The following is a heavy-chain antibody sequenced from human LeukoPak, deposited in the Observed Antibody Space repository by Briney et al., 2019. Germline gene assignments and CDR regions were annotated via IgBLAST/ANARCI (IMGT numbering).Heavy chain of an antibody. CDR3: ARGRTGPYDY. CDR2: IYYSGST. CDR1: GGSISSSSYY. D-gene: IGHD1-14*01. J-gene: IGHJ4*02. V-gene: IGHV4-39*07. Sequence: SETLSLTCTVSGGSISSSSYYWGWIRQPPGKGLEWIGSIYYSGSTYYNPSLESRVTISVDTSKNQFSLKLSSVTAADTAVYYCARGRTGPYDYWGQGTLVTVSS.